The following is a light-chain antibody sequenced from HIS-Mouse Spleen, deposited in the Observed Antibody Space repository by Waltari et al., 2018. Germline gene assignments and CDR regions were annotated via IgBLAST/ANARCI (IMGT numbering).Light chain of an antibody. Sequence: SYELTQPPSVSVSPGQTARITCSGDALPKKYGYWYQKKAGQAPVLVIYEDSNRPSGITERFSGSSSGTMATLTISGAQVEDEADYYCYSTDSSGNHRVFGGGTKLTVL. J-gene: IGLJ2*01. CDR3: YSTDSSGNHRV. CDR1: ALPKKY. V-gene: IGLV3-10*01. CDR2: EDS.